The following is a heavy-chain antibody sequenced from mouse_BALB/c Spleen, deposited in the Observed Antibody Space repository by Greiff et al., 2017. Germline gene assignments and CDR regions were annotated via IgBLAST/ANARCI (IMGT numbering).Heavy chain of an antibody. V-gene: IGHV3-6*02. CDR1: GYSITSGYY. D-gene: IGHD2-14*01. Sequence: VQLQQSGPGLVKPSQSLSLTCSVTGYSITSGYYWNWIRQFPGNKLEWMGYISYDGSNNYNPSLKNRISITRDTSKNQFFLKLNSVTTEDTATYYCARLVRRRGYYAMDYWGQGTSVTVSS. J-gene: IGHJ4*01. CDR2: ISYDGSN. CDR3: ARLVRRRGYYAMDY.